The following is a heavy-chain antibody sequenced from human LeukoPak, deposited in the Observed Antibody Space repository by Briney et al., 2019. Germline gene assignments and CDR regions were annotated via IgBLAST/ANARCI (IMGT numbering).Heavy chain of an antibody. D-gene: IGHD4-11*01. Sequence: PSETLSLTCTVSGGSISSYYWSWIRQPPGKGLEWIWYIYYSGSTNYNPSLKSRVTISVDTSKNQFSLKLSSVTAADTAVYYCARQIYSNYQLSWFDPWGQGTLVTVSS. CDR3: ARQIYSNYQLSWFDP. J-gene: IGHJ5*02. CDR2: IYYSGST. CDR1: GGSISSYY. V-gene: IGHV4-59*08.